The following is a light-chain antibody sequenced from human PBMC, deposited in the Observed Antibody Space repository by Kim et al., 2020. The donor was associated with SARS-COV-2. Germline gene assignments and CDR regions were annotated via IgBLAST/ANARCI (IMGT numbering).Light chain of an antibody. CDR1: QGISSY. CDR3: QQYYSLRT. J-gene: IGKJ1*01. V-gene: IGKV1-8*01. Sequence: SASTVDRVTITCRASQGISSYLAWYQQKPGKAPKLLIYAASTLQSGVPSRFSGSGSGTDFTLTISCLQSEDFATYYCQQYYSLRTFGQGTKVDIK. CDR2: AAS.